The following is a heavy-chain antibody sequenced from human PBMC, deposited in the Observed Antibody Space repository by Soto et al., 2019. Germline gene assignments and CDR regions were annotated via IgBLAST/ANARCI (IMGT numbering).Heavy chain of an antibody. CDR2: ISPYNGKT. D-gene: IGHD5-18*01. CDR1: GYTLINYG. CDR3: AREQTKWLQDACDM. J-gene: IGHJ3*02. V-gene: IGHV1-18*01. Sequence: QGQLVQSGGEVKEPGASVRVSCKASGYTLINYGINWVRQAPGQGLEWLGWISPYNGKTEYAQKLQGRVTMTTDTSTSTVDMELRSLRSDDTAVYYCAREQTKWLQDACDMWGQGTMVTVSS.